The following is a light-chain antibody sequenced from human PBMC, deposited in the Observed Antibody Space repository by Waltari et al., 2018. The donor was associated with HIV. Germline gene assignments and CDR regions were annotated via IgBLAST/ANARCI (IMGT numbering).Light chain of an antibody. V-gene: IGLV2-11*01. Sequence: QSALTQPRSVSGSHGHSVTIPCTGHSSDVGGFKSVSWYQQHPGKAPNLMIYDVTKRPSGVPDRFSGSKSDNTASLTISGLQAEDEAEYYCCSYPGSYPVVFGGGTKLTVL. CDR2: DVT. CDR3: CSYPGSYPVV. J-gene: IGLJ2*01. CDR1: SSDVGGFKS.